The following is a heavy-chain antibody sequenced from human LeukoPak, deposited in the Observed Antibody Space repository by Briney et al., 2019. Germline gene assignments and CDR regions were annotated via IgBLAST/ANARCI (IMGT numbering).Heavy chain of an antibody. CDR3: ATGGPFPSSSYSREYYIDY. Sequence: GASVKVSCKASGYDFINYGISWVRQAPGQGLEWMGWRSIYDGNTDYKLQGRVTMTTDTSTNTAYMEVRSLRSDDMAVYYCATGGPFPSSSYSREYYIDYWGQGTLVIVSS. CDR1: GYDFINYG. V-gene: IGHV1-18*03. D-gene: IGHD6-6*01. CDR2: RSIYDGNT. J-gene: IGHJ4*02.